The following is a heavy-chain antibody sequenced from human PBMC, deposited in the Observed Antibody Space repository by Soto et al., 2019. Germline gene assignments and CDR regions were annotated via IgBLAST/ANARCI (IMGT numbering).Heavy chain of an antibody. CDR2: INPNSAGT. CDR3: ARDGVLRYFDSEYYFDY. CDR1: GYTFTGYN. J-gene: IGHJ4*02. Sequence: QVQLVQSGAEVKKPGASVKVSCKASGYTFTGYNMHWVRQAPGQGLEWIGWINPNSAGTNYAQKFQGWVTMTRDTSISTAYMELSRLRSDDTAVYYCARDGVLRYFDSEYYFDYWGQGTLVTVSS. D-gene: IGHD3-9*01. V-gene: IGHV1-2*04.